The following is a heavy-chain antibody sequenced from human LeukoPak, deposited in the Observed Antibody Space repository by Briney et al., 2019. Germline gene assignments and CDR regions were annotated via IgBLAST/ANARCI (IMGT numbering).Heavy chain of an antibody. D-gene: IGHD5-12*01. CDR2: ISYSGST. CDR1: GGSISNYY. V-gene: IGHV4-59*01. Sequence: SETLSLTCTVSGGSISNYYWSWIRRPPGKGLEWIGYISYSGSTNYNPSLKSRVTTLVDTSKNQFSLKLRSVTAADTAVYYCARDPWATGPSDYWGQGTLVTVSS. J-gene: IGHJ4*02. CDR3: ARDPWATGPSDY.